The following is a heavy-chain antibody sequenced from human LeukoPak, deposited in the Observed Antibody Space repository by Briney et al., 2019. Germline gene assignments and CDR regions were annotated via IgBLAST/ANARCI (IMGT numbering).Heavy chain of an antibody. V-gene: IGHV3-74*01. J-gene: IGHJ4*02. CDR2: ISTDGYTT. D-gene: IGHD2-15*01. CDR3: VVGGSPGY. CDR1: GLAFSAYK. Sequence: GGSLRLSCAASGLAFSAYKMHWVRQAPRKGLVWVSRISTDGYTTDYADFVQGRFTASRDNTKNTWALEMNSLRAEDTAVYYCVVGGSPGYWGQGTLVTVSS.